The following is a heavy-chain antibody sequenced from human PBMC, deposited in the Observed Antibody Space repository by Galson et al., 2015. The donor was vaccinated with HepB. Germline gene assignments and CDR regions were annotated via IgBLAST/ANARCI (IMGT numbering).Heavy chain of an antibody. Sequence: SLRLSCAASGFIFSSYGMHWVRQAPGKGLEWVAVIRKDGSNKQYVDSVEGRFTISRDNSKNTLYLQMNSLRAEDTAVYYCARWGLRSFDWILLGGYFDYWGQGTLVTVSS. CDR1: GFIFSSYG. CDR3: ARWGLRSFDWILLGGYFDY. CDR2: IRKDGSNK. J-gene: IGHJ4*02. D-gene: IGHD3-9*01. V-gene: IGHV3-33*01.